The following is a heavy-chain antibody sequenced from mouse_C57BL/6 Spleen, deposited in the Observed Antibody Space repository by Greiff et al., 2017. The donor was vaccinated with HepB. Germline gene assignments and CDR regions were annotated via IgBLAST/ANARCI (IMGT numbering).Heavy chain of an antibody. D-gene: IGHD1-1*01. CDR3: ARDYGSSSFDY. Sequence: EVQGVESGGDLVKPGGSLKLSCAASGFTFSSYGMSWVRQTPHKRLEWVATISSGGSYTYYPDSVKGRFTISRDNAKNTLYLQMSSLKSEDTAMYYCARDYGSSSFDYWGQGTTLTVSS. CDR1: GFTFSSYG. J-gene: IGHJ2*01. V-gene: IGHV5-6*01. CDR2: ISSGGSYT.